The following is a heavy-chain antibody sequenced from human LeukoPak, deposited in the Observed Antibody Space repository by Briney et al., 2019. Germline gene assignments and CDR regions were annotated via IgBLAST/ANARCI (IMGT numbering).Heavy chain of an antibody. CDR1: GFTVSSNY. V-gene: IGHV3-23*01. D-gene: IGHD3-10*01. CDR2: ISGSGGST. J-gene: IGHJ6*04. Sequence: GGSLRLSCAASGFTVSSNYMSWVRQAPGKGLEWVSAISGSGGSTYYADSVKGRFTISRDNSKNTLYLQMNSLRAEDTAVYYCAKDNLVYYGSGTPDVWGKGTTVTISS. CDR3: AKDNLVYYGSGTPDV.